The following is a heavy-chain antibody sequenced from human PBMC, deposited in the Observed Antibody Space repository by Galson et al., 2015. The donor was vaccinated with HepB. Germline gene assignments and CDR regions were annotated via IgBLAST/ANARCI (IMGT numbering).Heavy chain of an antibody. CDR3: AREKIYFDWLLSPSIRRGWLEYYYMDV. CDR1: GFTFSSYW. D-gene: IGHD3-9*01. Sequence: SLRLSCAASGFTFSSYWMSWVRQAPGKGLEWVANIKQDGSEKYYVDSVKGRFTISRDNAKNSLYLQMNSLRAEDTAVYYCAREKIYFDWLLSPSIRRGWLEYYYMDVWGKGTTVTVSS. CDR2: IKQDGSEK. J-gene: IGHJ6*03. V-gene: IGHV3-7*01.